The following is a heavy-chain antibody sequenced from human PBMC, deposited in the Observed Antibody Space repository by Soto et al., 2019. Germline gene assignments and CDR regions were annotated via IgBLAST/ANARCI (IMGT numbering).Heavy chain of an antibody. J-gene: IGHJ4*02. CDR1: GFTFSSYG. V-gene: IGHV3-33*01. D-gene: IGHD1-1*01. Sequence: QVQLVESGGGVVQPARSLRLSCAASGFTFSSYGMHWVRQAPGKGLEWVAVIWYDGSNKYYADSVKGRFTISRDNSKNTLYLQMNSLRAEDTAVYYCARAGTTGTTTTRMIGGHWGQGTLVTVSS. CDR2: IWYDGSNK. CDR3: ARAGTTGTTTTRMIGGH.